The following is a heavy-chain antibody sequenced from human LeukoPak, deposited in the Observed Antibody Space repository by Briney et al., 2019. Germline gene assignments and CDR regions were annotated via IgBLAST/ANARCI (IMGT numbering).Heavy chain of an antibody. D-gene: IGHD3-10*02. Sequence: GGSLRLSCTASGFAFGDYAMSWVRQAPGKGLEWVSYISSSGSTIYYADSVKGRFTISRDNAKNSLYLQMNSLRAEDTAVYYCAELGITMIGGVWGKGTTVTISS. J-gene: IGHJ6*04. CDR1: GFAFGDYA. CDR3: AELGITMIGGV. V-gene: IGHV3-48*03. CDR2: ISSSGSTI.